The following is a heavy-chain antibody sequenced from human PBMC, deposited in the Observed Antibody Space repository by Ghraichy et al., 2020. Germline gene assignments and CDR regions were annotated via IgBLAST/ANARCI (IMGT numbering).Heavy chain of an antibody. V-gene: IGHV3-23*01. CDR3: AKDHPSPGWPAFDS. CDR1: GFAFGSRA. D-gene: IGHD6-19*01. CDR2: LSNIGKT. Sequence: GESLNISCAASGFAFGSRAMSWVRQAPGQGLEWISALSNIGKTYYADSVQGRFIISSDSSESTLYLQMNGLRADDTAIYYCAKDHPSPGWPAFDSWGQGALVTVSS. J-gene: IGHJ4*02.